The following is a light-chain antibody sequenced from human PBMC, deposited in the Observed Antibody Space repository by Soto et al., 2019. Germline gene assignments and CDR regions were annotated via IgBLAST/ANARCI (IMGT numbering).Light chain of an antibody. Sequence: QSWLTQPASVSGSPGQSITISCTGTSSDVGGYNYVSWYQQHPGKAPKLMIYDVSNRPSGVSNRFSGSKSGNTASLTISGLQAEDEADYYCSSYTSSSPYVFGTGTKVTVL. CDR3: SSYTSSSPYV. CDR1: SSDVGGYNY. CDR2: DVS. J-gene: IGLJ1*01. V-gene: IGLV2-14*01.